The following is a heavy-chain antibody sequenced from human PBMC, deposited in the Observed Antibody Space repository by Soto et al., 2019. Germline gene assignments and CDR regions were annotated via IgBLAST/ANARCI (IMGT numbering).Heavy chain of an antibody. Sequence: GGSLRLSCAASGFTFSSYGMHWVRQAPGKGLEWVAVISYDGSNKYYADSVKGRFTISRDNSKNTLYLQMNSLRAEDTAVYYCANFPDDYGSGRYYVPLTSGGFWGQGTLVTVSS. CDR2: ISYDGSNK. CDR3: ANFPDDYGSGRYYVPLTSGGF. CDR1: GFTFSSYG. J-gene: IGHJ4*02. D-gene: IGHD3-10*01. V-gene: IGHV3-30*18.